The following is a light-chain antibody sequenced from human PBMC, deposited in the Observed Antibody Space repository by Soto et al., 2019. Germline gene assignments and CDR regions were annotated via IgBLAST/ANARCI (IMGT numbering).Light chain of an antibody. V-gene: IGLV1-47*01. CDR1: SSNIKSNY. Sequence: QSVLTQPPSASGTPGQKVTISCSGSSSNIKSNYVYWYQHLPGTAPKLLIYRNSQRPSGVPDRFSGSKSGTSASLAISGLRSEDEADYYCAAWDDSLSGYVFGTGTKLTVL. CDR3: AAWDDSLSGYV. CDR2: RNS. J-gene: IGLJ1*01.